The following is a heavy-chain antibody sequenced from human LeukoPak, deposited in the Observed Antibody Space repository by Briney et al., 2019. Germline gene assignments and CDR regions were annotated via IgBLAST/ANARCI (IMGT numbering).Heavy chain of an antibody. CDR2: ISWDGTT. CDR3: VKDLSYETSGSFFDH. V-gene: IGHV3-43*01. J-gene: IGHJ4*02. CDR1: GFTFEDYT. Sequence: GGSLRLSCTASGFTFEDYTMHWVRQAPGKTLEWVSLISWDGTTYYTDSVKGRFTISRDNSKENLDLERDTLRSEDTAFYYCVKDLSYETSGSFFDHWGQGTLVTVS. D-gene: IGHD3-22*01.